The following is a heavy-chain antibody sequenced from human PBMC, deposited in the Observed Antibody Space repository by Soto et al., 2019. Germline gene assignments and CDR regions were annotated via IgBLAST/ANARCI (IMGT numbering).Heavy chain of an antibody. Sequence: EIQLAESGGGLVQPGRSLRLSCEGSGFRFDDFAMHWVRQTPGKGLEWVSGISWNSGTVAYADSVKGRFTISRDNAKNYLNLQMNSLRAEDTALYYCAKDRRPIAVAGAIDNWGQGTMVTVSS. CDR2: ISWNSGTV. D-gene: IGHD6-19*01. CDR3: AKDRRPIAVAGAIDN. J-gene: IGHJ3*02. V-gene: IGHV3-9*01. CDR1: GFRFDDFA.